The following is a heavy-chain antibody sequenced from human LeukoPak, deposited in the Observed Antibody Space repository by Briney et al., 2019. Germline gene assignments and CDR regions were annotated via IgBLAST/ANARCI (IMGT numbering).Heavy chain of an antibody. CDR3: ARIRDIGSNYGGPDAFDI. Sequence: SETLSLTSSVSGGSIHAYYWTWIRQPPGKGLEWLGYIFFSGGTNYNASLKSRLTMSVDTSKNLFSLTLRSVTAADTAVYFCARIRDIGSNYGGPDAFDIWGQGTVVTVSS. CDR2: IFFSGGT. D-gene: IGHD1-26*01. CDR1: GGSIHAYY. V-gene: IGHV4-59*08. J-gene: IGHJ3*02.